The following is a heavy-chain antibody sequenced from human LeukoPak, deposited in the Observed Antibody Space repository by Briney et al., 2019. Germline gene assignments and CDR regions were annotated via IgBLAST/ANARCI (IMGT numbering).Heavy chain of an antibody. D-gene: IGHD3-3*01. CDR3: TTSEYHDFWSGYLAQSNYYYYGMDV. CDR1: RFTFSNAW. CDR2: IKSTTDCWTP. Sequence: GGSLRPSCVASRFTFSNAWMSWVRPAPERGLEWVGRIKSTTDCWTPDYTEPVKGRFIISRDDSKDTLYLQMNSLKTEDTAVYYCTTSEYHDFWSGYLAQSNYYYYGMDVWGQGTTVTVSS. V-gene: IGHV3-15*01. J-gene: IGHJ6*02.